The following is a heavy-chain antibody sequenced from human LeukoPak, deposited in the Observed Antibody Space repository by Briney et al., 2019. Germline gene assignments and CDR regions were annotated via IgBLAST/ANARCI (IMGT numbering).Heavy chain of an antibody. J-gene: IGHJ4*02. Sequence: GGSLRLSCAASGFTFSSYGMHWVRQAPGKGLEWVAVIWYDGSNKYYADSVKGRFTISRDNSKNTLYLQMGSLRAEDMAVYYCARRGGDYYDSSGYDYWGQGTLVTVSS. CDR3: ARRGGDYYDSSGYDY. CDR1: GFTFSSYG. V-gene: IGHV3-33*01. CDR2: IWYDGSNK. D-gene: IGHD3-22*01.